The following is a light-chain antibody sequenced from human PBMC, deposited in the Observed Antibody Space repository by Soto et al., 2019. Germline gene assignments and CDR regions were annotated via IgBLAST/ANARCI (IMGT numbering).Light chain of an antibody. V-gene: IGKV3-20*01. Sequence: EIVLTQSLGTLSLSPGERATLSCRASQSVGKNYLAWFQQKPGQAPRLLLYDASSRATGVPDRFSGSGSGTDFTLTISRLEPEDFAVYYWQQYASAPLTFGGGTKVEIK. CDR2: DAS. CDR3: QQYASAPLT. J-gene: IGKJ4*01. CDR1: QSVGKNY.